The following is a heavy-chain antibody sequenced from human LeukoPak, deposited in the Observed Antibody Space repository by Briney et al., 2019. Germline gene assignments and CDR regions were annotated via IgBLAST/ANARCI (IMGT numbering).Heavy chain of an antibody. CDR2: MYYRGST. D-gene: IGHD3/OR15-3a*01. CDR3: ARGDGNDFKWFDP. Sequence: SETLSLTCTVSGGSISSYSWNWIRQPPGRGLEWIGHMYYRGSTNFNPSLSSRVTMSLDTSKNQFSLKLSSVNAADTAVYYCARGDGNDFKWFDPWGQGTLVTVSS. J-gene: IGHJ5*02. V-gene: IGHV4-59*01. CDR1: GGSISSYS.